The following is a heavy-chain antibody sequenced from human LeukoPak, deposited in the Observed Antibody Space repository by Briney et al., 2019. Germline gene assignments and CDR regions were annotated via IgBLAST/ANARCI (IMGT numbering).Heavy chain of an antibody. D-gene: IGHD3-10*01. V-gene: IGHV4-4*07. CDR1: GVSTSSGY. CDR2: ISTSLPT. J-gene: IGHJ5*02. CDR3: ARGYGSGSYST. Sequence: PSETLSLTCTVSGVSTSSGYWSWIRQPAGKGLEWMGRISTSLPTYYNPSLKSGVAMSLDTSENHFSLRLNSVTAADTAVYYCARGYGSGSYSTWGQGTLVTVSS.